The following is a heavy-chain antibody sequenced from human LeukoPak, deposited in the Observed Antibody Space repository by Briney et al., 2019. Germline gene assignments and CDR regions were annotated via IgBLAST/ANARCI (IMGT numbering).Heavy chain of an antibody. Sequence: EASVKVSCKASGYTFTSYGISWVRQAPGQGLEWMGWISANNGDTDFAQSLQGRVTLTTDTSTNTAYMELRSLRSDDTAVYYCARPDYYDSSGYDYWGQGTLVTVSS. CDR2: ISANNGDT. J-gene: IGHJ4*02. V-gene: IGHV1-18*01. CDR1: GYTFTSYG. CDR3: ARPDYYDSSGYDY. D-gene: IGHD3-22*01.